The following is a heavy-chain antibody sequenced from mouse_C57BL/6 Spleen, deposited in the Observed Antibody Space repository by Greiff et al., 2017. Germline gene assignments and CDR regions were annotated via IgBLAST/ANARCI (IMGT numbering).Heavy chain of an antibody. CDR1: GYTFTDYN. CDR3: ARLPYYSNSMYYFDY. V-gene: IGHV1-22*01. D-gene: IGHD2-5*01. J-gene: IGHJ2*01. CDR2: INPNNGGT. Sequence: VQLKESGPELVKPGASVKMSCKASGYTFTDYNMHWVKQSHGKSLEWIGYINPNNGGTSYNQKFKGKATLTVNKSSSTAYMELRSLTSEDSAVYYCARLPYYSNSMYYFDYWGQGTTLTVSS.